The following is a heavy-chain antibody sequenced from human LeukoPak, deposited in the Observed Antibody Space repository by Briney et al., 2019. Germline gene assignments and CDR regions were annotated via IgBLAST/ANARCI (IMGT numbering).Heavy chain of an antibody. CDR2: TYYGSTWYN. D-gene: IGHD3-22*01. CDR1: GDSVSSNSVA. J-gene: IGHJ4*02. Sequence: SQTLSLTCAVSGDSVSSNSVAWGWIRQSPSRGLEWLGRTYYGSTWYNDYAVSVKARITINPDTSKNQFSLQLNSVTPEDTAVYYCARDLKYDSSSSGYYRLDYWGQGTLVSVSS. CDR3: ARDLKYDSSSSGYYRLDY. V-gene: IGHV6-1*01.